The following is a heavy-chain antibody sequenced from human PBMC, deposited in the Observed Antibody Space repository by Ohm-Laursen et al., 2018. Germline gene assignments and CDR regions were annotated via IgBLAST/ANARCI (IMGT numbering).Heavy chain of an antibody. CDR1: GGSISSYY. Sequence: GTLSLTCTVSGGSISSYYWSWIRQPAGKGLEWIGRIYSSGSTNYNPSLKSRVTMSVDTSKNQFSLKLSSVTAADTAVYYCARDSRGSSGYDAFDIWGQGTTVTVSS. V-gene: IGHV4-4*07. D-gene: IGHD6-19*01. J-gene: IGHJ3*02. CDR2: IYSSGST. CDR3: ARDSRGSSGYDAFDI.